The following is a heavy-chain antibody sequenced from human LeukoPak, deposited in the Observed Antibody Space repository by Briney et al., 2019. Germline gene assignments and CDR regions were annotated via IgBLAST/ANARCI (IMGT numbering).Heavy chain of an antibody. CDR1: GGTFSSYA. D-gene: IGHD2-15*01. Sequence: SVKVSCKASGGTFSSYAISWVRQAPGQGLEWMGGIIPIFGTANYAQKFQGRVTITADESTSTAYMELSSLRSEDTAVYYCARDTTSYCSGGSCYSVFNYWGQGTLVTVSS. V-gene: IGHV1-69*13. CDR3: ARDTTSYCSGGSCYSVFNY. J-gene: IGHJ4*02. CDR2: IIPIFGTA.